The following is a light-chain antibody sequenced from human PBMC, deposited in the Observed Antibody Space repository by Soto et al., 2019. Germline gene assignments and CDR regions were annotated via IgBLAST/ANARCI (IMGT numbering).Light chain of an antibody. Sequence: SYELTQPPSVSVSPGQTASITCSGDKLGNKYACWYQQKSGRSPVLVIYEDSKRPSGIPERFSGSNSGNTATLTISGTQAMDEADYYCQAWDSSTGVFGGGTQLTVL. CDR1: KLGNKY. V-gene: IGLV3-1*01. CDR3: QAWDSSTGV. CDR2: EDS. J-gene: IGLJ7*01.